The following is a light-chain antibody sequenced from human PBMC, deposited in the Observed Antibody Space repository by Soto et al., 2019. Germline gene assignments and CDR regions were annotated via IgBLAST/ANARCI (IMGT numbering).Light chain of an antibody. J-gene: IGKJ4*01. CDR3: QQLNSYTSLT. Sequence: DIQLTQSPSFLSASVGDRVTITCRASQGISSYLAWYQQKPGKAPKLLIYAASTLQSGVPSRFSGSGSGTEFTLTISSLQPEYFATYYCQQLNSYTSLTFGGGTKVEIK. CDR1: QGISSY. V-gene: IGKV1-9*01. CDR2: AAS.